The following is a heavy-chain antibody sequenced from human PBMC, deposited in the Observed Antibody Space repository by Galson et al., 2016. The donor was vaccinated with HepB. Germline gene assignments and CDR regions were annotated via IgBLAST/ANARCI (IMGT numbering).Heavy chain of an antibody. D-gene: IGHD3/OR15-3a*01. CDR3: GKDLRPGGMDV. CDR1: GFTFSNYA. CDR2: INSDGSST. V-gene: IGHV3-74*01. J-gene: IGHJ6*02. Sequence: SLRLSCAASGFTFSNYAMSWVRQAPGKGPVWVSRINSDGSSTTYADSVKGRFTISRDNAKNSLYLQMNSLRPEDTALYYCGKDLRPGGMDVWGQGTTVTVSS.